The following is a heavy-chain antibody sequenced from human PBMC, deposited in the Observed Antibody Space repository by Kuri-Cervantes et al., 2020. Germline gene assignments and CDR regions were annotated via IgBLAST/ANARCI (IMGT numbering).Heavy chain of an antibody. J-gene: IGHJ6*02. D-gene: IGHD4-11*01. V-gene: IGHV3-53*05. CDR3: ARVGPVTKGRRGMDV. CDR2: IYSDGST. CDR1: GFTVSSNY. Sequence: GESLKISCAASGFTVSSNYMSWVRQAPGEGLEWVLMIYSDGSTYYTDSVKGRFTISRDNSKNTLYLQMNSLRAEDTAVYYCARVGPVTKGRRGMDVWGQGTTVTVSS.